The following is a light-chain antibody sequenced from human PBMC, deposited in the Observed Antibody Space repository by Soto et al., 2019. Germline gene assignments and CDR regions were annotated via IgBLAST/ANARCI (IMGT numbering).Light chain of an antibody. V-gene: IGKV3-11*01. Sequence: EIVLTQSPATLSLSPGERATLSCRTSQSVSNYFAWYQLKPGRAPRLLIYDASNRATGIPARFIGSGSGTDFTLTISSLEPEDFAVYYCQQRSNWSITFGQGTRLEIK. J-gene: IGKJ5*01. CDR2: DAS. CDR3: QQRSNWSIT. CDR1: QSVSNY.